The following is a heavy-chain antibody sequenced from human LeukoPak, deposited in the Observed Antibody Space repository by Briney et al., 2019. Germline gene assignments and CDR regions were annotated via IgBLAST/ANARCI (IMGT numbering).Heavy chain of an antibody. CDR2: IYHSGTT. Sequence: SETLSLTXTVSGYSISSGYYWVWIRQPPGKGLEWIGCIYHSGTTYYNPSLKSRITISVDTSKNQFSLKLSSVTAADTAMYYCARDQPYMDVWGKGTTVTVSS. V-gene: IGHV4-38-2*02. CDR3: ARDQPYMDV. CDR1: GYSISSGYY. J-gene: IGHJ6*03.